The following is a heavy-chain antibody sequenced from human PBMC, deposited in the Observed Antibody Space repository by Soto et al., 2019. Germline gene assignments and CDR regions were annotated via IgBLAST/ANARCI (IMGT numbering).Heavy chain of an antibody. CDR3: ARDTARKDYYDSSGYYPTLFDY. J-gene: IGHJ4*02. Sequence: GGSLRLSCAASGFTFSSYAMHWVRQAPGKGLEWVSYISSSSSTIYYADSVKGRFTISRDNAKNSLYLQMNSLRDEDTAVYYCARDTARKDYYDSSGYYPTLFDYWGQGTPVTVSS. CDR2: ISSSSSTI. CDR1: GFTFSSYA. D-gene: IGHD3-22*01. V-gene: IGHV3-48*02.